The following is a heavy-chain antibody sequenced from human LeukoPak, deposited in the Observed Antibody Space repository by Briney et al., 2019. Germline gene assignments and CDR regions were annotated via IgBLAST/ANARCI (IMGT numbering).Heavy chain of an antibody. CDR3: ASPSVSTMVRGVIIQGYYFDY. CDR2: FDPEDGET. D-gene: IGHD3-10*01. Sequence: ASVKVSCKVSGYTLTELSMHWVRQAPGKGLEWMGGFDPEDGETIYAQKFQGRVTMTEDTSTDTAYMELSSLRSEDTAVYYCASPSVSTMVRGVIIQGYYFDYWGQGTLVTDSS. V-gene: IGHV1-24*01. CDR1: GYTLTELS. J-gene: IGHJ4*02.